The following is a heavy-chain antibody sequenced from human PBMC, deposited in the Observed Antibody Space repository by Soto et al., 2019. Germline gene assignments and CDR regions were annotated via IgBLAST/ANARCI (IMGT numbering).Heavy chain of an antibody. V-gene: IGHV4-4*02. CDR1: GGSISSNNW. CDR2: IYHSGNI. J-gene: IGHJ4*02. D-gene: IGHD6-19*01. CDR3: ATSVTVAGSRY. Sequence: SETLSLTCSVSGGSISSNNWWSWVRQPPGKGLEWAGEIYHSGNINYNPSLKSRVTISLDKSKNQFSLKLDSVTAADTAVYYCATSVTVAGSRYWGQGTLVTVSS.